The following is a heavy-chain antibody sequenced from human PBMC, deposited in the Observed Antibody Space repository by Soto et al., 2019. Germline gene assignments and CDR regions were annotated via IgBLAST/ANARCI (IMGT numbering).Heavy chain of an antibody. CDR3: AREAGGDCSAGSCYLNWFDP. CDR1: GYTFTGYY. V-gene: IGHV1-2*02. CDR2: INPNSGGT. Sequence: ASVKVSCKASGYTFTGYYMHWVRQAPGQGLEWVGWINPNSGGTDYAQKFQGRVTMTRDTSISTAYMELSRLRSDDTAVYYCAREAGGDCSAGSCYLNWFDPWGQGTLVTVSS. J-gene: IGHJ5*02. D-gene: IGHD2-15*01.